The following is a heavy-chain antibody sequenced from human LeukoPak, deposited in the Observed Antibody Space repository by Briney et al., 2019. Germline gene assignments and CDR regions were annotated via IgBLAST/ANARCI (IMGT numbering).Heavy chain of an antibody. J-gene: IGHJ4*02. D-gene: IGHD3-22*01. CDR3: GKQPAALTMIVVVITFFDY. Sequence: GGSLRLSSAASGFTLCGNYMGWGRQAPGEGGGWGSIIYSGGSTFYPESVKGRLTISRDNSKNTQYLRRNSLRTEGTAVYYSGKQPAALTMIVVVITFFDYWGQGTLVTVSS. CDR2: IYSGGST. V-gene: IGHV3-53*01. CDR1: GFTLCGNY.